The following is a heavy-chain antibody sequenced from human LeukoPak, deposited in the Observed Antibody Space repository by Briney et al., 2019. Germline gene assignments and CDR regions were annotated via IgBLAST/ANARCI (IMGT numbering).Heavy chain of an antibody. Sequence: ASVKVSCKASGYTFTSYDINWVRQATGQGLEWMGWMNPNSGNTGYAQKFQGRVTMTRNTSISTAYMELSSLRSEDTAVYYCARGLGSLGYCSSTSCYDPDYWGQGTLVTVSS. D-gene: IGHD2-2*01. J-gene: IGHJ4*02. CDR3: ARGLGSLGYCSSTSCYDPDY. V-gene: IGHV1-8*01. CDR1: GYTFTSYD. CDR2: MNPNSGNT.